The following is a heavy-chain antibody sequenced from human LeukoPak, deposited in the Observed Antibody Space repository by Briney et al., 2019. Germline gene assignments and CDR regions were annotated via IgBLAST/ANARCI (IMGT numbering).Heavy chain of an antibody. CDR2: ISGSGGST. CDR3: AIIPSYYYDSSGQPGY. D-gene: IGHD3-22*01. J-gene: IGHJ4*02. Sequence: PGGSLRLSCAASGFTFSSYAMSWVRQAPGKGLEWVSAISGSGGSTYYADSVKGRFTISRDNSKNTLYLQMNSLGAEDTAVYYCAIIPSYYYDSSGQPGYWGQGTLVTVSS. CDR1: GFTFSSYA. V-gene: IGHV3-23*01.